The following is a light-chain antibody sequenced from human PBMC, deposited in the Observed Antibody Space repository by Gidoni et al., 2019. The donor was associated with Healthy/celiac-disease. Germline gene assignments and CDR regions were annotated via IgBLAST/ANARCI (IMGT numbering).Light chain of an antibody. J-gene: IGKJ3*01. CDR3: QQYGSSPLFT. Sequence: EIVLTQSPGTLSLSPGERATLSCRASQSVSSSYLAWYQQKPGQAPRLLIYGASSRATCIPDRFSGIGSGTDFTLTISRLEPEDFAVYYCQQYGSSPLFTFGPWTKVDIK. CDR1: QSVSSSY. CDR2: GAS. V-gene: IGKV3-20*01.